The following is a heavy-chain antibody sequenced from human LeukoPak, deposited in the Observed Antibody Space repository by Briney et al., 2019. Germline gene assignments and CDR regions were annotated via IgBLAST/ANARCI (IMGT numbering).Heavy chain of an antibody. V-gene: IGHV6-1*01. CDR2: TYYRSTWYN. D-gene: IGHD2-2*01. CDR3: ARRLTQYDCFDP. Sequence: SQTLSLTCAISGDSVSSNSVTWNWIRQSPPRGLEWLGRTYYRSTWYNDYAVSVRGRITVNTDTSKNQFSLHLNSVTPEDTAVYYCARRLTQYDCFDPWGQGILVTVSS. CDR1: GDSVSSNSVT. J-gene: IGHJ5*02.